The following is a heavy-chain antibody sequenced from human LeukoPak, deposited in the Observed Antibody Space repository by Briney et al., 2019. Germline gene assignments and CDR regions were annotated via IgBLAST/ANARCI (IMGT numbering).Heavy chain of an antibody. J-gene: IGHJ3*02. V-gene: IGHV3-48*03. CDR2: ISSSGSTI. CDR1: GFTFSSYE. CDR3: ARGAIVVVPAAEDDAFDI. Sequence: GGALRLSCVASGFTFSSYEMNWVRQAPGKGLEWVSYISSSGSTIYYADSVKGRFTISSDNAKNSLYVQINGLRDEDTAVYDCARGAIVVVPAAEDDAFDIWGQGTMVTVSS. D-gene: IGHD2-2*01.